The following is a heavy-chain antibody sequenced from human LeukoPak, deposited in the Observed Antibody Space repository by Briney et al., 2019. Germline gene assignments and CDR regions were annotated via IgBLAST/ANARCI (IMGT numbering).Heavy chain of an antibody. Sequence: GGSLRLSCAASGFTFSSYNMNWVRQAPGKGLEWVSYISDSSTTIYYADSVKGRFTISRDNSKNTLHLQMNSLRAEDTAVYYCAKVTDILTGHDAFDIWGQGTMVTVSS. CDR3: AKVTDILTGHDAFDI. CDR1: GFTFSSYN. CDR2: ISDSSTTI. D-gene: IGHD3-9*01. V-gene: IGHV3-48*01. J-gene: IGHJ3*02.